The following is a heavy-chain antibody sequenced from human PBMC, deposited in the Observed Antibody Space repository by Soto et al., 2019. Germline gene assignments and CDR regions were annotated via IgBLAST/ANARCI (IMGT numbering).Heavy chain of an antibody. J-gene: IGHJ5*02. CDR3: ARGQTGFDVKWAP. CDR1: GGSFSEDA. D-gene: IGHD1-26*01. Sequence: QVQLEQSGAEVKKPGSSVRVSCKASGGSFSEDAISWVRQAPGQGLEWMGGTIPISDSPKYAQKFQGRVKISAEKPRGPGSLELSGLKSEDTALNFGARGQTGFDVKWAPWGRGPRITVSS. V-gene: IGHV1-69*06. CDR2: TIPISDSP.